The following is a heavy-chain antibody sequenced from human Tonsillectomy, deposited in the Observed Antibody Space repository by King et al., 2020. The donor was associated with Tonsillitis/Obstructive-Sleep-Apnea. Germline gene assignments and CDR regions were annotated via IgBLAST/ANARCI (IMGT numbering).Heavy chain of an antibody. J-gene: IGHJ2*01. CDR3: DRDTAVAGFWYFDL. V-gene: IGHV3-74*01. D-gene: IGHD6-19*01. CDR1: GFTFSTYW. Sequence: VQLVESGGDLVQPGGSLRLSCAASGFTFSTYWMHWVRQAPGKGLVWVSRINSDGSSTSYADSVKGRFTISRDNAKNTLYLQMNSLRAEDTAVYYCDRDTAVAGFWYFDLWGRGTLVTVSS. CDR2: INSDGSST.